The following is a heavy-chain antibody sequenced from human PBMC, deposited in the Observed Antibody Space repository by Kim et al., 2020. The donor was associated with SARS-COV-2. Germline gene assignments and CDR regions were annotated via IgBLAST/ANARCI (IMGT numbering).Heavy chain of an antibody. CDR3: ARAVVVVAAEPSDASDI. V-gene: IGHV3-33*01. D-gene: IGHD2-15*01. J-gene: IGHJ3*02. CDR2: IWYDGSNK. Sequence: GGSLRLSCAASGFTFSNYGMHWVRQAPGKGLEWVAVIWYDGSNKYYADSVKGRFTISRDNSKNTVYLQMNSLRAEDTAVYYCARAVVVVAAEPSDASDIWGQGTMVTVSS. CDR1: GFTFSNYG.